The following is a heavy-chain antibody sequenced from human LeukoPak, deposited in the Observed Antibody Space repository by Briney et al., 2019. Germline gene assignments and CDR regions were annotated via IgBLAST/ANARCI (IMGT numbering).Heavy chain of an antibody. V-gene: IGHV4-34*01. CDR1: GGSFSGYY. J-gene: IGHJ5*02. CDR3: ARLPGGFGVVTAYRRSTRNNWFDP. Sequence: SETLSLTCAVYGGSFSGYYWSWIRQPPGKGLEWIGEINHSGSTNYNPSLKSRVTISVDASKNQFSLKLSSVTAADTAVYYCARLPGGFGVVTAYRRSTRNNWFDPWGQGTLVTVSS. CDR2: INHSGST. D-gene: IGHD2-21*02.